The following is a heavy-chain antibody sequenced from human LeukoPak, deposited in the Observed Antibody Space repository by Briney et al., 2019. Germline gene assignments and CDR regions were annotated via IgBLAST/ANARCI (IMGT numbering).Heavy chain of an antibody. Sequence: GRSLTLSCAASGFTFSSYGMHWVRQAPGKGLEWVAVISYDGSNKYYADSVKGRFTISRDNSKNTLYLQMNSLRAEDTAVYYCAKMGYSSSSGDYWGQGTLVTVSS. J-gene: IGHJ4*02. V-gene: IGHV3-30*18. D-gene: IGHD6-6*01. CDR2: ISYDGSNK. CDR1: GFTFSSYG. CDR3: AKMGYSSSSGDY.